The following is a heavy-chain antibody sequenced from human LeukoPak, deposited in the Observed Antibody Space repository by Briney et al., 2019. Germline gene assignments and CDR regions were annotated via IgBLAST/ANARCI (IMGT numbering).Heavy chain of an antibody. V-gene: IGHV3-11*01. J-gene: IGHJ4*02. CDR2: ISSSGTTI. Sequence: LSLTCTVSGGSVSSGSYYWSWIRQPPGKGLEWVSYISSSGTTISYTDSVKGRFTISRDNAKNSLYLQMNSLRAEDTAVYYCARDYRSTFDYWGQGTLVTVSS. CDR3: ARDYRSTFDY. CDR1: GGSVSSGSYY. D-gene: IGHD1-26*01.